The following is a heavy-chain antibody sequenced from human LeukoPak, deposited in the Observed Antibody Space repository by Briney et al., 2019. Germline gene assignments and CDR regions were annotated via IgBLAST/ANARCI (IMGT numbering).Heavy chain of an antibody. J-gene: IGHJ4*02. CDR1: GGSISSSSYY. Sequence: SETLSLTCTVSGGSISSSSYYWGWIRQPPGKGLEWIGTIYYSGSTYYNPSLKSRVTISADTSKNQFSLKLSSVTATDTAVYYCARAYCSSTSCSRLGYFNYWGQGTLVTVSS. CDR3: ARAYCSSTSCSRLGYFNY. V-gene: IGHV4-39*01. D-gene: IGHD2-2*01. CDR2: IYYSGST.